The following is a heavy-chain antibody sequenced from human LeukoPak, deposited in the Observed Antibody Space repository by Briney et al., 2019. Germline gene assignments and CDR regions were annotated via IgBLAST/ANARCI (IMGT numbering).Heavy chain of an antibody. CDR3: ARDERPDWFGELFYYMDV. CDR2: ISSSGSTI. CDR1: GFTFSDYY. V-gene: IGHV3-11*04. D-gene: IGHD3-10*01. Sequence: GGSLRLSCAASGFTFSDYYMSWIRQAPGKGLEWVSYISSSGSTIYYADSVKGRFTISRDNAKNSLYLQMNSLRAEDTAVYYCARDERPDWFGELFYYMDVWGKGTTVTVSS. J-gene: IGHJ6*03.